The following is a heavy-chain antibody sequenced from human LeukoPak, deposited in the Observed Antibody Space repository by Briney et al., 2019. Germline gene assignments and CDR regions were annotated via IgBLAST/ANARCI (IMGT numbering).Heavy chain of an antibody. Sequence: GGSLRLSCAASGFTFSTYSMTWVRQAPGRGLEWVSIISDNGAATFYADSVKGRFTISRDNPKNTLFLQMNSLRAEDTAVYYCAKRYNSGGPPDYGGQGTLVTVSS. J-gene: IGHJ4*02. D-gene: IGHD6-19*01. V-gene: IGHV3-23*01. CDR1: GFTFSTYS. CDR3: AKRYNSGGPPDY. CDR2: ISDNGAAT.